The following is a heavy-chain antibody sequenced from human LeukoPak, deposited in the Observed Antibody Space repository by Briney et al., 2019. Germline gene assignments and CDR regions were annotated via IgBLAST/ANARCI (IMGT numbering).Heavy chain of an antibody. CDR1: GFTFSSYA. Sequence: GGSLRLSCAASGFTFSSYAMSWVRQAPGKGLEWVSSISSSGNYIYYLDSLKGRFTISRDTAKNSVYLQMNSLTAEDTAVYYCARRSGSPFDFWGQGTPVTVSS. J-gene: IGHJ4*02. CDR2: ISSSGNYI. D-gene: IGHD1-26*01. V-gene: IGHV3-21*01. CDR3: ARRSGSPFDF.